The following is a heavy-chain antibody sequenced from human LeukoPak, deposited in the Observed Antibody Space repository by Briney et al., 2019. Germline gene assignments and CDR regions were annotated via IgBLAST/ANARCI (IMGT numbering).Heavy chain of an antibody. CDR1: GGSITSSSYY. Sequence: SETLSLTCTVSGGSITSSSYYWGWIRQPPGNGLEWIGSIYYSGSTYYNPSLKSRVTISVDTSKNQFSLKLSSVTAADTAVYYCARRRKVVPAAIRINWFDPWGQGTLVTVSS. V-gene: IGHV4-39*07. J-gene: IGHJ5*02. D-gene: IGHD2-2*01. CDR3: ARRRKVVPAAIRINWFDP. CDR2: IYYSGST.